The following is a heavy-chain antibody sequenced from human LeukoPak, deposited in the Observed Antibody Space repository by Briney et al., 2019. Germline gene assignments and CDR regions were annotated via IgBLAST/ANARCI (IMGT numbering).Heavy chain of an antibody. CDR1: GFIFSTYA. CDR2: ISGSGGST. D-gene: IGHD6-13*01. CDR3: ARAFIAAAGKARSYGMDV. Sequence: GGSLRLSCAASGFIFSTYAMSWVRQAPGKGLEWVSAISGSGGSTYYADSVKGRFTISRDNSKNTLYLQMNSLRAEDTAVYYCARAFIAAAGKARSYGMDVWGQGTTVTVSS. J-gene: IGHJ6*02. V-gene: IGHV3-23*01.